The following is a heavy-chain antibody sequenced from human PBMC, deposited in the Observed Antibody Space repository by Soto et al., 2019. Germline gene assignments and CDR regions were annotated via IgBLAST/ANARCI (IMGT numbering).Heavy chain of an antibody. Sequence: QVQLVQSGAEVKKPGASVKVSCKASGYTFTSYGISWVRQAPGQGLEWMGWISAYNGNTNYAQKLQGRVTMTTDTSTSTDYMELRSRGADDTAVYYCARDRGSYARDDWGQGTRVTVSP. D-gene: IGHD1-26*01. V-gene: IGHV1-18*01. CDR3: ARDRGSYARDD. J-gene: IGHJ4*02. CDR2: ISAYNGNT. CDR1: GYTFTSYG.